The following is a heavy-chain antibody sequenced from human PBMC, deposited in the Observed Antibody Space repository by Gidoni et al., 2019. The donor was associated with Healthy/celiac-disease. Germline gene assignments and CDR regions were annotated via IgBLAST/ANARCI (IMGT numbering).Heavy chain of an antibody. J-gene: IGHJ6*03. D-gene: IGHD3-10*01. CDR3: ASERSGVYYYSYYYMDV. Sequence: ADSVKGRFTISRDNSKNTLYLQMNSLRAEDTAVYYCASERSGVYYYSYYYMDVWGKGTTVTVSS. V-gene: IGHV3-30*01.